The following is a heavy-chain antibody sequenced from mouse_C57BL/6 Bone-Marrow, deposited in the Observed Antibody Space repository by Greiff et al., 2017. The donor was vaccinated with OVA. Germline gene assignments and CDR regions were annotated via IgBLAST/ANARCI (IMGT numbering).Heavy chain of an antibody. J-gene: IGHJ3*01. V-gene: IGHV1-81*01. CDR3: ARWCLLLAWFAY. CDR2: IYPRSGNT. CDR1: GYTFTSYG. Sequence: VQLQESGAELARPGASVKLSCKASGYTFTSYGISWVKQSTGQGLEWIGEIYPRSGNTYYNEKFKGKATLTADKSSSTAYMELRSLTSDYSSVYFCARWCLLLAWFAYWGQGPLVTVSA. D-gene: IGHD1-1*01.